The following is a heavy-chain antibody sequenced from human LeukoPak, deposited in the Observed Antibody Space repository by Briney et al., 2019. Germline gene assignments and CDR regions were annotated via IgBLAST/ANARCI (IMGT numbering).Heavy chain of an antibody. CDR3: ARTVAGDNDAFDI. J-gene: IGHJ3*02. V-gene: IGHV1-2*06. CDR1: GYTFTGYY. CDR2: INPNSGGT. Sequence: ASVKVSCKASGYTFTGYYMHWVRQAPGQGLEWMGRINPNSGGTNYAQKFQGRVTMTRDTSISTAYMELSRLRSDDTAVYYCARTVAGDNDAFDIWGQGSMVTVSS. D-gene: IGHD6-19*01.